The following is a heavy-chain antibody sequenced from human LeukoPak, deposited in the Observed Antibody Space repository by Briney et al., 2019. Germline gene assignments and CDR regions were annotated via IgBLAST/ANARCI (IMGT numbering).Heavy chain of an antibody. CDR1: GFTFSSYS. CDR2: IGSSSSYI. J-gene: IGHJ3*02. CDR3: ARERDASDAFDI. D-gene: IGHD5-24*01. V-gene: IGHV3-21*01. Sequence: PGGSLRVSCAASGFTFSSYSMNWVRQAPGKGLEWVSSIGSSSSYIYYADSVKGRFTISRDNAKNSLYLQMNSLRAEDTAVYYCARERDASDAFDIWGQGTMVTVSS.